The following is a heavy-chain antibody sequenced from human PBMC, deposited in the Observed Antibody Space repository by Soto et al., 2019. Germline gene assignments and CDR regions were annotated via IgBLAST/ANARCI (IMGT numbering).Heavy chain of an antibody. CDR2: IYYSGST. D-gene: IGHD6-19*01. Sequence: SETLSLTCTVSGGSISSYYWSWIRQPPGKGLEWIGYIYYSGSTNYNPSLKSRVTISVDTSKNQFSLKLSSVTAADTAVYYCARVVGKQWLADYWGQGTLVTVSS. J-gene: IGHJ4*02. V-gene: IGHV4-59*12. CDR1: GGSISSYY. CDR3: ARVVGKQWLADY.